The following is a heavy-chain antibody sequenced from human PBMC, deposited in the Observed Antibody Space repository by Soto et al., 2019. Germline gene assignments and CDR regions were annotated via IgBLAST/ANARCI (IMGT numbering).Heavy chain of an antibody. CDR3: ARVPTDFWSGYYYYYYGMDV. J-gene: IGHJ6*02. D-gene: IGHD3-3*01. V-gene: IGHV4-31*03. CDR2: IYYSGST. Sequence: SETLSLTCTVSGGSISSGGYYWSWIRQHPGKGLEWIGYIYYSGSTYYNPSLKSRVTISVDTSKNQFSLKLSSVTAADTAVYYCARVPTDFWSGYYYYYYGMDVWGQGTTVTVSS. CDR1: GGSISSGGYY.